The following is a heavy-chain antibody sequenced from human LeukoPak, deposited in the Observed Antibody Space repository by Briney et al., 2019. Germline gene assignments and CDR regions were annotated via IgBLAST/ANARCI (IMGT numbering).Heavy chain of an antibody. CDR1: GFTFSSYA. D-gene: IGHD3-16*01. V-gene: IGHV3-23*01. CDR2: ISGSGGST. Sequence: GGXLRLSCAASGFTFSSYAMSWVRQAQGKGLEWVSAISGSGGSTYYAESVKGRFTISRDNSRATLYLQMNSLRAEDTAVYYCAKGYYDYVWGSYYFDYWGQGTLVTVSS. CDR3: AKGYYDYVWGSYYFDY. J-gene: IGHJ4*02.